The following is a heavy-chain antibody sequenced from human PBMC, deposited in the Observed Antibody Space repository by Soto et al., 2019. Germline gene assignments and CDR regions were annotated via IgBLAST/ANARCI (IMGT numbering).Heavy chain of an antibody. Sequence: SETLSLTCAVYGGSFSGYYWSWIRQPPGKGLEWIGEINHSGSTNYNPSLKSRVTISVDTSKNQFSLKLSSVTAADTAVYYCARHLSGDYPNSNWFDPWGQGTLVTVSS. CDR3: ARHLSGDYPNSNWFDP. CDR1: GGSFSGYY. D-gene: IGHD4-17*01. CDR2: INHSGST. J-gene: IGHJ5*02. V-gene: IGHV4-34*01.